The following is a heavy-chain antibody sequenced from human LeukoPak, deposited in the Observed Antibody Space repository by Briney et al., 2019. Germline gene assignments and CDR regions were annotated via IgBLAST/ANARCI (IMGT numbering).Heavy chain of an antibody. CDR2: IRSKANNYAT. CDR3: TSVWYYDSSGYYVVFDY. D-gene: IGHD3-22*01. J-gene: IGHJ4*02. V-gene: IGHV3-73*01. Sequence: GGSLRLSCAASGFTFSGSAMHWVRQASGKGQEWVGRIRSKANNYATAYAASVRGRFTISRDDSKNTAFLQMNSLKTEDTAVYYCTSVWYYDSSGYYVVFDYWGQGTLVTVSS. CDR1: GFTFSGSA.